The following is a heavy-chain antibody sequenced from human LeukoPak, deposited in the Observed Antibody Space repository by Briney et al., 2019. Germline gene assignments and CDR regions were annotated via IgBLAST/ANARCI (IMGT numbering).Heavy chain of an antibody. D-gene: IGHD3-10*01. V-gene: IGHV3-30*03. Sequence: GGSLRLSCAASGFTFRAYLMNWVRQAPGKGLEWVAVIVDDVNGQNYADSVKGRFTISRDNSKNTLSLQMDGLTPEDTAVYYCARGRVVAGRRHYFDAWGQGTLVTVSA. CDR1: GFTFRAYL. CDR2: IVDDVNGQ. J-gene: IGHJ4*02. CDR3: ARGRVVAGRRHYFDA.